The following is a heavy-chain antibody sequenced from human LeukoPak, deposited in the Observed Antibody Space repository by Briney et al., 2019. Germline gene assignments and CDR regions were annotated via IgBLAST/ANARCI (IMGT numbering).Heavy chain of an antibody. CDR1: GGSISSYC. CDR2: IYYSGST. J-gene: IGHJ4*02. Sequence: PSEPLSLTRTVSGGSISSYCWRWLRQPPGKGLEWFGYIYYSGSTNYNPSLKSRVTISVDTSKNHFSLKLSSVTAADTAVYYCARHYLSDYSSAWYLDYWGQGTLVTVSS. D-gene: IGHD6-19*01. CDR3: ARHYLSDYSSAWYLDY. V-gene: IGHV4-59*08.